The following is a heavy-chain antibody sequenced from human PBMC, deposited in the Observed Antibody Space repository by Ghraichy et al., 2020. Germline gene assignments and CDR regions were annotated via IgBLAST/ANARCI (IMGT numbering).Heavy chain of an antibody. CDR3: VREGRENDFWTVFDV. CDR1: GGSISSSNYY. CDR2: IYYSGST. J-gene: IGHJ3*01. D-gene: IGHD3/OR15-3a*01. Sequence: SETLSLTCTVSGGSISSSNYYWGWIRQPPGKGLEWIASIYYSGSTHYNPSLKSRVTISEDTSKNQLSLKLYSVTAADTAVYYCVREGRENDFWTVFDVWGQWTMVTASS. V-gene: IGHV4-39*02.